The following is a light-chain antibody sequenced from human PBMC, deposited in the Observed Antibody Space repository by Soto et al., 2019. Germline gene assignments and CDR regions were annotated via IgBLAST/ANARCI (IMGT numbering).Light chain of an antibody. CDR3: QQYGRSPFT. Sequence: EIVLTQSPVTLSLSPGERATLSCRASQRITDNFLAWSHQKPGLAPRLLISVASTRASGVPDRFSGGGSGTDFVLTISRLEPEDFAVYFCQQYGRSPFTFGQGTKLQI. V-gene: IGKV3-20*01. CDR1: QRITDNF. CDR2: VAS. J-gene: IGKJ2*01.